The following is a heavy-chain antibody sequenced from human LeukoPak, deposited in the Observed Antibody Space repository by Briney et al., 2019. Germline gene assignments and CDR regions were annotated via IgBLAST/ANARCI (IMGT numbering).Heavy chain of an antibody. D-gene: IGHD3-16*01. CDR1: GFTFSSYS. CDR3: ARSSWGSYSPLFDY. Sequence: PGGALRLSCAASGFTFSSYSMNWVRQAPGKGLEWVSYISSSGTTKYYADSVKGRFTISRDNSKNTLYLQMNSLRAEDTAVYYCARSSWGSYSPLFDYWGQGTLVTVSS. V-gene: IGHV3-48*01. CDR2: ISSSGTTK. J-gene: IGHJ4*02.